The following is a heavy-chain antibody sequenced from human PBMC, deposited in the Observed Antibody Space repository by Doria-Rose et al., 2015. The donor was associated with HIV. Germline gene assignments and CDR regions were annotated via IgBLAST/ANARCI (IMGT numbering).Heavy chain of an antibody. CDR3: ARIKSSRWYHKYYFDF. CDR2: IFSDDER. J-gene: IGHJ4*02. V-gene: IGHV2-26*01. D-gene: IGHD6-13*01. Sequence: QITLKESGPVLVKPTETLTLTCTVSGVSLSSPGMGVSWIRQPPGKALEWLAHIFSDDERYYQTSLKSRLSISRGTSKSQVVLTMTDMDPVDTATYYCARIKSSRWYHKYYFDFWGQGTLVIVSA. CDR1: GVSLSSPGMG.